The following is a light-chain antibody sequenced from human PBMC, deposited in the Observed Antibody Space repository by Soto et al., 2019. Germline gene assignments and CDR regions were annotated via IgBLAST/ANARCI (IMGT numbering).Light chain of an antibody. V-gene: IGKV3-20*01. Sequence: EIVLTQSPGTLSLSPGERATLSCRASQSISSSYLAWYQQKPGQAPRRLVYGVSSRASDVPDRFSGSGSGTDFTLTISSLGPEYSAVYYCQQYTASRTFGQGTTVDIK. J-gene: IGKJ1*01. CDR3: QQYTASRT. CDR1: QSISSSY. CDR2: GVS.